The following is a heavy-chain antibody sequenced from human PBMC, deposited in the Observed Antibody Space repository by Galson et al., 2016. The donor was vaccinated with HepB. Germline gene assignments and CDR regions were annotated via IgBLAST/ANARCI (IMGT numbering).Heavy chain of an antibody. J-gene: IGHJ4*02. D-gene: IGHD5-24*01. CDR3: ARLMAIGAFDY. Sequence: ETLSLTCTVSGGSISNRNYFWGWIRQPPGKGLEWVGTIFYTGTTYYSPSLKRRVNVSVDTSRNQFSLKLTSVTAADTAVYFCARLMAIGAFDYWGQGILVTVSS. CDR1: GGSISNRNYF. V-gene: IGHV4-39*01. CDR2: IFYTGTT.